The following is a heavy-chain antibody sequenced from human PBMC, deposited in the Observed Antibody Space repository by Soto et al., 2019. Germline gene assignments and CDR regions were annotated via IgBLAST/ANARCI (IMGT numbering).Heavy chain of an antibody. Sequence: QVHLVQSGAEVKKPGASVKVSCKGSGYGFTTYGITWVRQAPGQGLEWMAWISAHNGNTNYAQKLQGRVTVTRDTSTSTAYMELRSQRSDDTAVYYCARGRYGDYWGQGALVTVSP. V-gene: IGHV1-18*01. CDR1: GYGFTTYG. CDR3: ARGRYGDY. CDR2: ISAHNGNT. D-gene: IGHD1-1*01. J-gene: IGHJ4*02.